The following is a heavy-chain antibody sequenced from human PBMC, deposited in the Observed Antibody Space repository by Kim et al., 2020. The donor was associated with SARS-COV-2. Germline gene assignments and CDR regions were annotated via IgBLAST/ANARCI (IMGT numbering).Heavy chain of an antibody. CDR1: GGSISSSSYY. CDR3: ASYYDSSGYYGHNWFDP. Sequence: SETLSLTCTVSGGSISSSSYYWGWIRQPPGKGLEWIGSIYYSGSTYYNPSLKSRVTISVDTSKNQFSLKLSSVTAADTAVYYCASYYDSSGYYGHNWFDPWGQGTLVTVSS. D-gene: IGHD3-22*01. J-gene: IGHJ5*02. CDR2: IYYSGST. V-gene: IGHV4-39*01.